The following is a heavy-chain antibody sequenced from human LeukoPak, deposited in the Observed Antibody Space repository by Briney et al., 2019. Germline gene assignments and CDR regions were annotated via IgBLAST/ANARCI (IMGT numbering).Heavy chain of an antibody. Sequence: PSETLSLTCTVSGGSISSYYWSWIRQPPGKGLEWIGYIYYSGSTNYNPSLKSRVTISVDTSKNQFSLKLSSVTAADTAVYSCARVSGYIYGNPDAFNIWAKGTMFTFSS. J-gene: IGHJ3*02. CDR2: IYYSGST. CDR1: GGSISSYY. V-gene: IGHV4-59*01. CDR3: ARVSGYIYGNPDAFNI. D-gene: IGHD5-18*01.